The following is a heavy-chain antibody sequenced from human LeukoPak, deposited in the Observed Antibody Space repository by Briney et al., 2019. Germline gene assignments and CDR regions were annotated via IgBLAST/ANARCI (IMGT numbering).Heavy chain of an antibody. CDR2: ISGGGDTT. CDR3: AKDAPITILVTKPFDS. CDR1: RFTFSSYA. Sequence: GGSLRLSCAASRFTFSSYAMSWVRQAPGKVPEWVSAISGGGDTTYYADSVKGRFTISRDKSKNTLFLQMNSLRAEDTAVYYCAKDAPITILVTKPFDSWGQGTLVTVSS. V-gene: IGHV3-23*01. J-gene: IGHJ4*02. D-gene: IGHD3-9*01.